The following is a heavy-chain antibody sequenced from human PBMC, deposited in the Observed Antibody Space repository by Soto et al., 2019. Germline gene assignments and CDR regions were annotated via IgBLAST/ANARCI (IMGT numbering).Heavy chain of an antibody. CDR1: GFTVSSNY. J-gene: IGHJ6*02. V-gene: IGHV3-53*01. CDR2: IYSGGST. Sequence: GGSLRLSCAASGFTVSSNYMSWVRQAPGKGLEWVSVIYSGGSTYYADSVKGRFTISRDNSKNTLYLQMNSLRAEDTAVYYCARDLGPDYGMDVWGQGTTVTVSS. CDR3: ARDLGPDYGMDV.